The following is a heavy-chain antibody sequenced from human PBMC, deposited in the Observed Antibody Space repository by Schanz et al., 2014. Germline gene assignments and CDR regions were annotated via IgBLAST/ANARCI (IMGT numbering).Heavy chain of an antibody. CDR1: GFTFSSYG. J-gene: IGHJ4*02. CDR2: ISYHGSER. V-gene: IGHV3-30*18. CDR3: AKEKEEVAADGSFFDY. D-gene: IGHD6-13*01. Sequence: QVQLVESGGGVVQPGRSRRLSCEASGFTFSSYGMHWVRQAPGKGLEWVAVISYHGSERYYADSVKGRFTISRDNSKNTVNLQMNSLRAEDTAVYYCAKEKEEVAADGSFFDYWGLGILVTVSS.